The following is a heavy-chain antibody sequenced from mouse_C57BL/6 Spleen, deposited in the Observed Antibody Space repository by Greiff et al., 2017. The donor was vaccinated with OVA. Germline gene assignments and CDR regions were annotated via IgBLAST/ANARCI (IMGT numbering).Heavy chain of an antibody. Sequence: EVKLQESGPGLVKPSQSLSLTCSVTGYSITSGYYWNWIRQLPGNKLEWMGYISYDGSNNYNPSLKNRISITRDTSKNQFFLKLNSVTTEDTATYYCARGGTPYAMDYWGQGTSVTVSS. V-gene: IGHV3-6*01. CDR2: ISYDGSN. D-gene: IGHD4-1*01. CDR1: GYSITSGYY. J-gene: IGHJ4*01. CDR3: ARGGTPYAMDY.